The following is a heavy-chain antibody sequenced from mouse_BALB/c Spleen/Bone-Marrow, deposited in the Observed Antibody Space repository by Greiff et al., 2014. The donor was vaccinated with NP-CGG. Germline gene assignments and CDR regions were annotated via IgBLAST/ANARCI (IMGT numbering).Heavy chain of an antibody. Sequence: QVQLKESGPELVKPGASVRISCKASGYTFTSYYIHWVKQTPGQGLEWIGWIYPGNVNAKYNEKFKGKATLTADKSSSTAYMQLMSRMSEDSAVYFCARWGTTVVDAMDYWGQGTSVTVSS. D-gene: IGHD1-1*01. CDR1: GYTFTSYY. J-gene: IGHJ4*01. CDR2: IYPGNVNA. CDR3: ARWGTTVVDAMDY. V-gene: IGHV1S56*01.